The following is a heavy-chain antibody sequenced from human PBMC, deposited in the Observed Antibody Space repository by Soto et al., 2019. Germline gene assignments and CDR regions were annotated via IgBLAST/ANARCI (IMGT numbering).Heavy chain of an antibody. J-gene: IGHJ3*02. CDR1: GFTFSSYG. D-gene: IGHD1-26*01. Sequence: QVQLVESGGGVVQPGRSLRLSCAASGFTFSSYGMHWVRQAPGKGLEWVAVISYDGSNKYYADSVKGRFTISRDNSKNTLYLQMNSLRAEDTAVYYCARDLVILAFDIWGQGTMVTVSS. CDR2: ISYDGSNK. CDR3: ARDLVILAFDI. V-gene: IGHV3-30*03.